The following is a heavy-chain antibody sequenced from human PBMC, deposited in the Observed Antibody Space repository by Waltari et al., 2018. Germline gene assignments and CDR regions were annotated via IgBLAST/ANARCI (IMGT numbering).Heavy chain of an antibody. V-gene: IGHV2-5*01. J-gene: IGHJ4*02. D-gene: IGHD3-22*01. Sequence: QISLKESGRTLGKPPQTLTLTCTFSGFSLSTSGVGVGWIRKPPGKALEWLALIYWNDDKRYSPSLKSRLTITKDTSKNQVVLTMTNMDPVDTATYYCAHQLTYYYDSSGPGNYFDYWGQGTLVTVSS. CDR3: AHQLTYYYDSSGPGNYFDY. CDR2: IYWNDDK. CDR1: GFSLSTSGVG.